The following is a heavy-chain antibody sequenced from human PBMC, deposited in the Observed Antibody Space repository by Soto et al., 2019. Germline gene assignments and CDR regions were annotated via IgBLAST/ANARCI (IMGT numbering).Heavy chain of an antibody. D-gene: IGHD3-10*01. V-gene: IGHV1-2*04. CDR2: INPNSGGT. Sequence: ASVKVSCKASGYTFTGYYMHWVRQAPGQGLEWMGWINPNSGGTNYAQKFQGWVTMTRDTSISTAYMGLSRLGSDDTAVYYCAREGLSRTYYYGSGSYLDFDYWGQGTLVTVSS. CDR3: AREGLSRTYYYGSGSYLDFDY. J-gene: IGHJ4*02. CDR1: GYTFTGYY.